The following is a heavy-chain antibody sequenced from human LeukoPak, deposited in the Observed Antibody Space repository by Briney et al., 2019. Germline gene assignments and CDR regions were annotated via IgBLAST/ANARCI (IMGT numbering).Heavy chain of an antibody. V-gene: IGHV4-4*02. CDR1: PDSTTSNF. Sequence: SETLSLACTVSPDSTTSNFWSWVRQPPGKGLEWIGEIHRSGSTNYNPSLQSRVTISIDRSKNQIALELSSVTAADTAVYYCAREIVGGFNPGAYWGQGTLVTVSS. CDR2: IHRSGST. D-gene: IGHD1-14*01. J-gene: IGHJ4*02. CDR3: AREIVGGFNPGAY.